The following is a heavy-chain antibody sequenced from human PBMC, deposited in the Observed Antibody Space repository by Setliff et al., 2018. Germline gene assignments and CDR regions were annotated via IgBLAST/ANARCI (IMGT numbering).Heavy chain of an antibody. CDR2: INPNSGDT. J-gene: IGHJ5*02. CDR1: GYTFGAHY. Sequence: ASVKVSCKASGYTFGAHYIHWVRQAPGQGFEWMGWINPNSGDTNYAQKFQGRVTMTRDTANSTVYMDLSSLTSDDTAIYYCARGGGSYRAGNSRPTYWFDPWGQGTLVTVSS. D-gene: IGHD2-21*01. CDR3: ARGGGSYRAGNSRPTYWFDP. V-gene: IGHV1-2*02.